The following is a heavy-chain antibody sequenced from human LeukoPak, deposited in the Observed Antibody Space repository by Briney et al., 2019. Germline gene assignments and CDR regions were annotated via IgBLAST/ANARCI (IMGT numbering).Heavy chain of an antibody. V-gene: IGHV1-18*04. J-gene: IGHJ5*02. CDR1: GYTFTSYG. D-gene: IGHD2-2*01. CDR2: ISAYNGNT. CDR3: ARLGYCSSTSCRSFDP. Sequence: ASVKVSCKASGYTFTSYGISWVRQAPGQGLEWMGWISAYNGNTNYAQKLQGRVTMTTDTSTSTAYMELRSLRSDDTAVYYCARLGYCSSTSCRSFDPWGQGTLVTVSS.